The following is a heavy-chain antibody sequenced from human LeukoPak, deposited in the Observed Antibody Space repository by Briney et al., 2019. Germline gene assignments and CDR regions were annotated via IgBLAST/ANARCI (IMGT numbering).Heavy chain of an antibody. D-gene: IGHD6-19*01. CDR2: ISYDGSNK. J-gene: IGHJ4*02. Sequence: PGRSLRLSCAASGFTFSSYGMHWVRQAPGKGLEWVAVISYDGSNKYYADSVKGRFIISRDNSKNTLYLQMNSLRAEDTAVYYCAKDQYSSGWYSDYWGQGTLVTVSS. V-gene: IGHV3-30*18. CDR1: GFTFSSYG. CDR3: AKDQYSSGWYSDY.